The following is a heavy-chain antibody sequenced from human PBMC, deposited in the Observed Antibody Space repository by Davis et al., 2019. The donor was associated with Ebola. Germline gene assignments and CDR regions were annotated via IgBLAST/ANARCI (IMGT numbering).Heavy chain of an antibody. CDR1: GGSFSGYY. J-gene: IGHJ6*02. D-gene: IGHD3-3*01. CDR3: ARGRPFFGVVKDYYYGMDV. Sequence: MPSETLSLTCAVYGGSFSGYYWSWIRQPPGKGLEWIGEINHSGSTNYNPSLKSRVTISVDTSKNQFSLKLSSVTAADTAVYYCARGRPFFGVVKDYYYGMDVWGQGTTVTVSS. V-gene: IGHV4-34*01. CDR2: INHSGST.